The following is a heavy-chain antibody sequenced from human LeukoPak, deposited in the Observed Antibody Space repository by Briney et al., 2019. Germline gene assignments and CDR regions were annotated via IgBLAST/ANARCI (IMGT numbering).Heavy chain of an antibody. CDR2: IYSGGGT. V-gene: IGHV3-66*01. J-gene: IGHJ4*01. Sequence: PGGSVTLSCAASGFTVSSNYMSWVRQAPGKGLEWVSVIYSGGGTYYADSVKGRFTSSRDNSKNTVYLQMNSLRAEDTAVYYCARASFWFDYSGYYFDYWGHGKLVTVSS. CDR1: GFTVSSNY. CDR3: ARASFWFDYSGYYFDY. D-gene: IGHD2-15*01.